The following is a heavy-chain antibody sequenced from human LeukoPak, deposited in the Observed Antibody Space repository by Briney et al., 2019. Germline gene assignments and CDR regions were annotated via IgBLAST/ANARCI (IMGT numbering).Heavy chain of an antibody. CDR3: ASRNGDYDY. CDR2: ISGSGGST. J-gene: IGHJ4*02. Sequence: PGGSLRLSCAASGFTFSSYAMSWVRKAPGKGLEWVSAISGSGGSTYYADSVKGRFTISRDNYTLYLQMNSLRAEDTAVYYCASRNGDYDYWGQGTLVTVSS. D-gene: IGHD4-17*01. CDR1: GFTFSSYA. V-gene: IGHV3-23*01.